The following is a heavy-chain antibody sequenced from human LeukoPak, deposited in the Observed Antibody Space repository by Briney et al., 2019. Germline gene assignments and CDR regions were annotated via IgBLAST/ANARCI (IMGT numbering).Heavy chain of an antibody. CDR3: ASITMIVVD. J-gene: IGHJ4*02. Sequence: KPSETLSLTCAVYGGSFSGYYWSWIRQPPGKGLEWIGEINHSGSTNYNPSLKSRVTISVDTSKNQFSLKLSSATAADTAVYYCASITMIVVDWGQGTLVTVSS. V-gene: IGHV4-34*01. CDR1: GGSFSGYY. D-gene: IGHD3-22*01. CDR2: INHSGST.